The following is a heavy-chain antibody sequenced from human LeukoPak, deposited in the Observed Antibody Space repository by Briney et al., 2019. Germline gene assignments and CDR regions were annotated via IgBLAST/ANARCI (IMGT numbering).Heavy chain of an antibody. CDR1: GFTLNSYS. CDR3: AELGITMIGGV. J-gene: IGHJ6*04. CDR2: ISSSSDYI. D-gene: IGHD3-10*02. V-gene: IGHV3-21*01. Sequence: GGSLRLSSAASGFTLNSYSMDWVRQAPGKGLEWVSSISSSSDYIYYADSVKGRFTISRDNARNSLYLQMSSLRAEDTAVYYCAELGITMIGGVWGKGTTVTISS.